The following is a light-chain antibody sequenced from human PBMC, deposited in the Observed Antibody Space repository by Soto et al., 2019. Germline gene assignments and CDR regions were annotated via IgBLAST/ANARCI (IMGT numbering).Light chain of an antibody. CDR2: EVS. CDR3: SSYRTGGPFV. V-gene: IGLV2-14*01. CDR1: SSDVGGYNY. Sequence: QSALTQPASVSRSPGQSIAISCTGTSSDVGGYNYVSWYQQLPGKAPKLLISEVSNRPSGVSHRFSGSKSGNTASLTISGRQAEDEADYYCSSYRTGGPFVFGTGTKVTVL. J-gene: IGLJ1*01.